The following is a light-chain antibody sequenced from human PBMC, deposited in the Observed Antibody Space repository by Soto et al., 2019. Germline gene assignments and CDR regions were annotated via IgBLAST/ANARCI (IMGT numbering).Light chain of an antibody. CDR2: DNN. V-gene: IGLV1-51*01. CDR3: GTWDSSLSAYV. J-gene: IGLJ1*01. CDR1: SSNIGNNY. Sequence: QSVLTQPPSVSAAPGQKVTISCSGSSSNIGNNYVSWYQQLPGTAPKLLIYDNNKRPSGIPDRFSDSKSGTSATLAITGLQIGDEADYYCGTWDSSLSAYVFXTGTKVTVL.